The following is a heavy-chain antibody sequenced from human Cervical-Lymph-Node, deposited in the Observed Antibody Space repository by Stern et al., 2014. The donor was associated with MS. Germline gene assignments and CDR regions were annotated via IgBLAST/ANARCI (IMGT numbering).Heavy chain of an antibody. V-gene: IGHV3-66*02. D-gene: IGHD5-12*01. CDR3: AREWLQGALDY. J-gene: IGHJ4*02. CDR2: IYTGGTT. CDR1: GFTVSDNY. Sequence: EVQLVESGGGLVQPGGSLRLSCEASGFTVSDNYMPWVRQAPGQGLEWVSAIYTGGTTYYTDSVKGRFTISRDNSKNTLYLQMNSLRPEDTAMYYCAREWLQGALDYWGQGTLVTVSS.